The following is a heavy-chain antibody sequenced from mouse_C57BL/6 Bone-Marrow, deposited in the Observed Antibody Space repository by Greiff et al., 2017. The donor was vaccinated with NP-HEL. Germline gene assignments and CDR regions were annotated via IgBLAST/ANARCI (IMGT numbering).Heavy chain of an antibody. D-gene: IGHD4-1*01. J-gene: IGHJ2*01. CDR3: TRELGSFFDY. V-gene: IGHV6-6*01. CDR1: GFTFSDAW. Sequence: EVQLVESGGGLVQPGGSMKLSCAASGFTFSDAWMDWVRQSPEKGLEWVAEIRNKANNHATYYAESVKGRFTISRDDSKSSVYLQMNSLRAEDTGIYYCTRELGSFFDYWGQGTTLTVSS. CDR2: IRNKANNHAT.